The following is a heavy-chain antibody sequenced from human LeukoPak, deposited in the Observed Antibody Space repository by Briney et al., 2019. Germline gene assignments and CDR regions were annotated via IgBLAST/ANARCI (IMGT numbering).Heavy chain of an antibody. CDR2: IYYSGST. CDR3: ARDSRGMIVAFDI. CDR1: GGSISSYY. Sequence: SETLSLTCTVSGGSISSYYWSWIRQPAGKGLEWIGYIYYSGSTYYNPSLKSRVTISVDASKNQFSLKLSSVTAADTAVYYCARDSRGMIVAFDIWGQGTMVTVSS. J-gene: IGHJ3*02. V-gene: IGHV4-59*06. D-gene: IGHD3-22*01.